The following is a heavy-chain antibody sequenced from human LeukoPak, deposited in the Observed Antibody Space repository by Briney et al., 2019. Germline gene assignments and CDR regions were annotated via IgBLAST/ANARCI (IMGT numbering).Heavy chain of an antibody. D-gene: IGHD3-10*01. Sequence: TGGSLRLSCAASGFTFSSHGMHWVRQAPGKGLEWVAFIRYDGSNKYYADSVKGRFTISRDDATNSLYLQMNSLRAEDTAIYSCARVPSPTYGSGSHDTDFWGQGTLVTVSS. CDR3: ARVPSPTYGSGSHDTDF. CDR2: IRYDGSNK. J-gene: IGHJ4*02. V-gene: IGHV3-30*02. CDR1: GFTFSSHG.